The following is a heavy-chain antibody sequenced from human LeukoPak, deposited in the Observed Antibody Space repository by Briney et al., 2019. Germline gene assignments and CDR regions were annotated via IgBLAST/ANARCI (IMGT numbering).Heavy chain of an antibody. V-gene: IGHV4-59*12. CDR1: GGSISSYY. CDR2: IYYSGST. D-gene: IGHD5-12*01. J-gene: IGHJ6*03. CDR3: ARGYSGYDSTSHYYYYMDV. Sequence: SETLSLTCTVSGGSISSYYWSWIRQPPGKGLEWIGYIYYSGSTNYNPSLKSRVTMSVDTSKNQCSLKVSSVTAADTAVYYCARGYSGYDSTSHYYYYMDVWGKGTTVTVSS.